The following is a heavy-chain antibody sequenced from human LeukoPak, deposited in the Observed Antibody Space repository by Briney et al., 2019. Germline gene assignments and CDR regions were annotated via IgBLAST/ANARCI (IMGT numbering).Heavy chain of an antibody. CDR2: ISSNGGST. Sequence: GGSLRLSCAASGFTFSSYAMHWVRQAPGKGMEYVSAISSNGGSTYYANSVKGRFTISRDNSKNTLYLQMGSLRAEDMAVYYCARDVSVNYYYMDVWGKGTTVTVSS. D-gene: IGHD6-25*01. J-gene: IGHJ6*03. V-gene: IGHV3-64*01. CDR3: ARDVSVNYYYMDV. CDR1: GFTFSSYA.